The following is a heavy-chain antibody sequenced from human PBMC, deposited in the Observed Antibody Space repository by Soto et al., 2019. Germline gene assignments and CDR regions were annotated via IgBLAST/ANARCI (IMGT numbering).Heavy chain of an antibody. J-gene: IGHJ6*02. Sequence: QVQLVQSGAEVKKPGSSVKVSCKASGGTFSSYAISWVRQAPGQGLEWMGGIIPIFGTANYAQKFQGRVTITADKSTSTAYMELSSLRSGDTAVYYCARGVRGDYLYYYYGMDVWGQGTTVTVSS. CDR1: GGTFSSYA. V-gene: IGHV1-69*06. CDR2: IIPIFGTA. CDR3: ARGVRGDYLYYYYGMDV. D-gene: IGHD4-17*01.